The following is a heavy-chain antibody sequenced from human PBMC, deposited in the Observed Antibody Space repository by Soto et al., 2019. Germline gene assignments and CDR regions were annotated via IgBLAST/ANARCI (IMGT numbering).Heavy chain of an antibody. Sequence: GESLKISCKGSGYTFTSHWITWVRQMPGKGLEWMGKIDPSDSYTNYSPSFQGHVTISADKSIGTAYLQWSSLKASDTAMYYCATSTLYSYGYDWGQGTLVTVSS. CDR2: IDPSDSYT. CDR3: ATSTLYSYGYD. J-gene: IGHJ4*02. V-gene: IGHV5-10-1*01. CDR1: GYTFTSHW. D-gene: IGHD5-18*01.